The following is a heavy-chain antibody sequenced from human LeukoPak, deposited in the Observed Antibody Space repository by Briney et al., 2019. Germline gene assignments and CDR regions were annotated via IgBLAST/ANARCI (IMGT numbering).Heavy chain of an antibody. CDR3: ARAKGYCSGGSCPLPYYGMDV. J-gene: IGHJ6*02. D-gene: IGHD2-15*01. CDR1: GLTFSRYW. V-gene: IGHV3-66*01. Sequence: GGSLRLSCAASGLTFSRYWMTWVRQAPGKGLEWVSVIYSGGSTYYADSVKGRFTISRDNSKNTLYLQMNSLRAEDTAVYYCARAKGYCSGGSCPLPYYGMDVWGQGTTVTVSS. CDR2: IYSGGST.